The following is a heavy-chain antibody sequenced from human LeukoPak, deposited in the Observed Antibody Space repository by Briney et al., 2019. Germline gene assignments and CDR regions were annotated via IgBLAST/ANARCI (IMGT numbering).Heavy chain of an antibody. CDR2: ISYDGSNK. D-gene: IGHD3-22*01. Sequence: PGGFLRLSCAASGFTFSSYGMHWVRQAPGKGLEWVAVISYDGSNKYYADSVKGRFTISRDNSKNTLYLQMNSLRAEDTAVYYCAKDYYYDSSGYYGHWGQGTLVTVSS. V-gene: IGHV3-30*18. CDR3: AKDYYYDSSGYYGH. J-gene: IGHJ4*02. CDR1: GFTFSSYG.